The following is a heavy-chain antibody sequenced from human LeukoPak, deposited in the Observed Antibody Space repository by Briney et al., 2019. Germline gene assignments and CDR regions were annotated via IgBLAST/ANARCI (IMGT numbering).Heavy chain of an antibody. CDR1: GVSFSGYY. Sequence: SETLPLTCAVYGVSFSGYYWSWIRQPPGKGLEWIGEINHSGGTKYNPSLKGRVTISVDTPENQFSLKLSSVTAADTAVYYCARIRCGHTNGICYNYWGQGTLVTVSS. D-gene: IGHD2-8*01. CDR2: INHSGGT. J-gene: IGHJ4*02. CDR3: ARIRCGHTNGICYNY. V-gene: IGHV4-34*01.